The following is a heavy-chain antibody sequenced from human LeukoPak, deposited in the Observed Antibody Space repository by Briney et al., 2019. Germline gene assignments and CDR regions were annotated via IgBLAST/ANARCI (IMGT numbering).Heavy chain of an antibody. J-gene: IGHJ4*02. D-gene: IGHD4-17*01. CDR1: GGSISSYY. V-gene: IGHV4-59*01. Sequence: PSETLSLTCTVSGGSISSYYWSWIRQPPGKGLEWIGYIYYSGSTNYNPSLTSRVTISVDTSKNQFSLKLSSVTAADTAVYYCARDQNDYGDYSGFDYWGQGTLVTVSS. CDR2: IYYSGST. CDR3: ARDQNDYGDYSGFDY.